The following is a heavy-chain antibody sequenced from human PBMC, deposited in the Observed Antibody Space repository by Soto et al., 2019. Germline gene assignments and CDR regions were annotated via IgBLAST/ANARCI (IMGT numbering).Heavy chain of an antibody. V-gene: IGHV3-33*01. CDR1: GFTFSSYG. Sequence: QVQLVESGGGVVQPGRSLRLSCAASGFTFSSYGMHWVRQAPGKGLERVAVIWYDGSNKYYADSEKGRFTISRDNSKNTLYLQMNSLRAEDTAVYYCARDNSSSWYGQTNWFDPWGQGTLVTVSS. J-gene: IGHJ5*02. CDR3: ARDNSSSWYGQTNWFDP. CDR2: IWYDGSNK. D-gene: IGHD6-13*01.